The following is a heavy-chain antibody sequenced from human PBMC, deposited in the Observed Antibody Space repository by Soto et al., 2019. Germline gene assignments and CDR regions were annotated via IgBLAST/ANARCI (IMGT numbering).Heavy chain of an antibody. J-gene: IGHJ4*02. CDR1: GFTFSRYV. D-gene: IGHD6-19*01. CDR2: IAYEGTNK. V-gene: IGHV3-30-3*01. Sequence: QVQLVESGGGVVQPGTSLRLSCSASGFTFSRYVMHWVRQAPGKGLDWVTLIAYEGTNKKYAESVKGRFTISRDNSKNTVSLQMTTLRSEYTAVYYCEAAEQWLADPFDYWSQGTQVTVSS. CDR3: EAAEQWLADPFDY.